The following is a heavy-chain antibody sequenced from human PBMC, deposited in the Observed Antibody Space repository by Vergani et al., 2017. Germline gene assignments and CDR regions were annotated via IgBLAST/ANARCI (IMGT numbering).Heavy chain of an antibody. J-gene: IGHJ4*02. V-gene: IGHV4-59*01. D-gene: IGHD1-26*01. Sequence: QVQLQESGPGLVKPSETLSLTCTVSGGSISSYYWSWIRQPPGKGLEWLGYIYYSGSTNYNPSLKSRVTISVDTSKNQFSLKLSSVTAADTAVYYCARVPLSGSYPHLDYWGQGTLVTVSS. CDR1: GGSISSYY. CDR3: ARVPLSGSYPHLDY. CDR2: IYYSGST.